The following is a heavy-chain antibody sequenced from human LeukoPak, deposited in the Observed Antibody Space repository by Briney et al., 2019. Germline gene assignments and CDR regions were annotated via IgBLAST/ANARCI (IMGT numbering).Heavy chain of an antibody. V-gene: IGHV4-59*01. CDR3: ARRGSGYYRKEYYFDY. Sequence: SETLSLTCTVSGGSISSYYWSWIRQPPGKGREWIGYIYYSGSTNYNPSLKSRVTISVDTSKNQFSLKLSSVTAADTAVYYCARRGSGYYRKEYYFDYWGQETLVTVSS. D-gene: IGHD3-3*01. J-gene: IGHJ4*02. CDR1: GGSISSYY. CDR2: IYYSGST.